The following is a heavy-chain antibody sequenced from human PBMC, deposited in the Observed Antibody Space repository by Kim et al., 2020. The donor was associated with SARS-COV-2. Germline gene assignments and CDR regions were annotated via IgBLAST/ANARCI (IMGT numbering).Heavy chain of an antibody. D-gene: IGHD6-13*01. Sequence: QKFQGRVTMTEDTSTDTAYMELSSLRSEDTAVYYCATSYSSSWSAYAFDIWGQGTMVTVSS. V-gene: IGHV1-24*01. CDR3: ATSYSSSWSAYAFDI. J-gene: IGHJ3*02.